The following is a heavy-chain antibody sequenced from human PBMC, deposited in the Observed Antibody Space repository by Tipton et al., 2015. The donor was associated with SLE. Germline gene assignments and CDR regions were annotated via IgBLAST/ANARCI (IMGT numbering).Heavy chain of an antibody. CDR1: GFDFGNFP. Sequence: SLRLSCATSGFDFGNFPMTWVRQAPGKGLEWVGFIKKNAYGGTTESAASVKGRFVISRDDSKSMLSLQMNNLKTEDTGVYFCATTSFANLYGMDVWGQGTTVTVSS. J-gene: IGHJ6*02. V-gene: IGHV3-49*02. CDR2: IKKNAYGGTT. D-gene: IGHD2/OR15-2a*01. CDR3: ATTSFANLYGMDV.